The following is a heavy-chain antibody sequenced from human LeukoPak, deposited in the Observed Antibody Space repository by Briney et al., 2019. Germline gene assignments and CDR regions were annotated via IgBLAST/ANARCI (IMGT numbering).Heavy chain of an antibody. D-gene: IGHD4-23*01. CDR1: GFTFSSYS. CDR3: ARWELPDY. J-gene: IGHJ4*02. V-gene: IGHV3-21*01. Sequence: GGSLRLSCAASGFTFSSYSMNWVRQAPGKGLEWFSSISSSYIYYADSVKGRFTISRDNAKNSLYLQMNSLRAEDTAVYYCARWELPDYWGQGTLVTVSS. CDR2: ISSSYI.